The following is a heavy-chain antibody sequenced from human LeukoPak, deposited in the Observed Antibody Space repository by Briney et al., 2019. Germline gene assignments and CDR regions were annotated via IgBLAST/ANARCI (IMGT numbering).Heavy chain of an antibody. J-gene: IGHJ4*02. V-gene: IGHV1-18*01. CDR3: ARGGRGAAAGNPSDY. CDR1: GYTFTSYG. Sequence: ASVKVSCKASGYTFTSYGICWVRQAPGQGLEWMGWISAYNGNTNYAQKLQGRVTMTTDTSTSTAYMELRSLRSDDTAVYYCARGGRGAAAGNPSDYWGQGTLVTVSS. D-gene: IGHD6-13*01. CDR2: ISAYNGNT.